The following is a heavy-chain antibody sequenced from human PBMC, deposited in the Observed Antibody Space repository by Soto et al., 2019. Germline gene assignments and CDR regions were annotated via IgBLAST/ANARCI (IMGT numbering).Heavy chain of an antibody. CDR1: GFTFSSYA. D-gene: IGHD1-1*01. V-gene: IGHV3-64*01. CDR3: ARDQLAPPYYYYYYYMDV. CDR2: ISSNGGST. Sequence: GGSLRLSCAASGFTFSSYAMHWVRQAPGKGLEYVSAISSNGGSTYYANSVKGRFTISRDNSKNTLYLQMGSLRAEDMAVYYCARDQLAPPYYYYYYYMDVWGKGTTVTVSS. J-gene: IGHJ6*03.